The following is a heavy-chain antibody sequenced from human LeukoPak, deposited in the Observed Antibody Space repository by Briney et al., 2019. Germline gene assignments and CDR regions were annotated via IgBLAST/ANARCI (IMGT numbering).Heavy chain of an antibody. Sequence: ASVKVSCKASGYTFTSYDINWVRQATGQGLEWMGWMNPNSGNTGYAQKFQGRVTMTRNTSISTAYMELSSLRPEDTAVYYCARVIGSGSYRNSWFDPWGQGTLVTVSS. J-gene: IGHJ5*02. CDR2: MNPNSGNT. CDR1: GYTFTSYD. D-gene: IGHD3-10*01. V-gene: IGHV1-8*01. CDR3: ARVIGSGSYRNSWFDP.